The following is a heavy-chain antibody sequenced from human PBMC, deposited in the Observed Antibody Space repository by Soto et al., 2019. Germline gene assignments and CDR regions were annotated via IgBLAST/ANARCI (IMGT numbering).Heavy chain of an antibody. Sequence: PSETLSLTCTVSGGSIRSYYWSWIRQPPGKGLEWIGYIYYSGSTNYNPSLKSRVTISVDTSKNQFSLKLSSVTAADTAVYYCARFGEGKQLAWDFDYWGQGTLVTVSS. CDR3: ARFGEGKQLAWDFDY. D-gene: IGHD6-6*01. CDR1: GGSIRSYY. J-gene: IGHJ4*02. CDR2: IYYSGST. V-gene: IGHV4-59*01.